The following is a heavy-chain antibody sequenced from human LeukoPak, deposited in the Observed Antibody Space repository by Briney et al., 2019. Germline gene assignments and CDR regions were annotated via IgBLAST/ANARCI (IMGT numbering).Heavy chain of an antibody. J-gene: IGHJ6*02. CDR3: ARDGDIVVVPAAIGYYGMDV. Sequence: GGSLRLSCAASGFTFSSHWMSWVRQAPGKGLEWVANIKQDGSEKYYVDSVKGRFTISRDNAKNSLYLQMNSLRAEDTAVYYCARDGDIVVVPAAIGYYGMDVWGQGTTVTVSS. CDR2: IKQDGSEK. V-gene: IGHV3-7*01. CDR1: GFTFSSHW. D-gene: IGHD2-2*01.